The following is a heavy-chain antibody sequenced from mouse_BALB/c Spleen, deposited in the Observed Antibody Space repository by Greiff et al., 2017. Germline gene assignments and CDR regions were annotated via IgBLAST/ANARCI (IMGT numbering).Heavy chain of an antibody. V-gene: IGHV14-1*02. J-gene: IGHJ4*01. Sequence: EVQLQQSGAELVRPGALVKLSCKASGFNIKDYYMHWVKQSPEQGLEWIGWIDPENGNTIYDPKFQGKASITADTSSNTAYLQLSSLTSEDTAVYYCATYYYGSSSYAMDYWGQGTSVTVSS. CDR2: IDPENGNT. CDR3: ATYYYGSSSYAMDY. CDR1: GFNIKDYY. D-gene: IGHD1-1*01.